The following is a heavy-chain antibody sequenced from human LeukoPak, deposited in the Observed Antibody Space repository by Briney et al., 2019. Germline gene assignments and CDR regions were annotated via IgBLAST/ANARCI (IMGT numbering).Heavy chain of an antibody. J-gene: IGHJ4*02. CDR2: ISADNANT. V-gene: IGHV1-18*01. CDR1: GYSFSTFG. D-gene: IGHD6-19*01. CDR3: ARDWGGDGWFSPTFDY. Sequence: ASVKVSCKTSGYSFSTFGISWVRQAPGQGLEWMGWISADNANTNYAQHFQDRVTMTTDTSTNSAYMELRSLISDDTAVYYCARDWGGDGWFSPTFDYWGQGTLVTVSP.